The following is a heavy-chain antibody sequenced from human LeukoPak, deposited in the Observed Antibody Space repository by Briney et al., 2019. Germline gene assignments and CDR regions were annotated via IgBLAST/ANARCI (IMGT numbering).Heavy chain of an antibody. CDR3: ARRAAGAGDFDY. CDR2: IFYSGST. D-gene: IGHD6-13*01. V-gene: IGHV4-39*01. Sequence: SETLSLTCTVSAGSISSSSYYWGWIRQPPGKGLEWLGSIFYSGSTYYNPFLKSRVAISVDTSKNQFSLNLSSVTAADTAVYYCARRAAGAGDFDYWGQGTLVTVSS. J-gene: IGHJ4*02. CDR1: AGSISSSSYY.